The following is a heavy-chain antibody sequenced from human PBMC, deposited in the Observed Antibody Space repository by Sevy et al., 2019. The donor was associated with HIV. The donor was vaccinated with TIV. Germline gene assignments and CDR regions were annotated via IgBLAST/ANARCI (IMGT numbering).Heavy chain of an antibody. J-gene: IGHJ4*02. Sequence: ASVKVSCKVSGYTLSELSIHWVRQAPGKGLEWMGRFDPEDGETIYAQKFQGRVTLTEDTSTDTAYMELRSLKTEDTAVYYCATTREYYEDSSCYLDFWGQGTLITVSS. V-gene: IGHV1-24*01. D-gene: IGHD3-22*01. CDR1: GYTLSELS. CDR3: ATTREYYEDSSCYLDF. CDR2: FDPEDGET.